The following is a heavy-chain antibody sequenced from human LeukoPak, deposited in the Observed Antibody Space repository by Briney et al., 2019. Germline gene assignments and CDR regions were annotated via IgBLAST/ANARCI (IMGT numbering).Heavy chain of an antibody. J-gene: IGHJ6*03. Sequence: ASVKVSCKASGYTFTGYFTHWVRQAPGQGLEWMGWINPNSGGTNYAQKLQGRVTMTRDTSISTAYMELSRLRSDDTAVYYCARAQVPLGYCSSTSCYGVGPYYYMDVWGKGTTVTISS. CDR2: INPNSGGT. D-gene: IGHD2-2*01. CDR3: ARAQVPLGYCSSTSCYGVGPYYYMDV. V-gene: IGHV1-2*02. CDR1: GYTFTGYF.